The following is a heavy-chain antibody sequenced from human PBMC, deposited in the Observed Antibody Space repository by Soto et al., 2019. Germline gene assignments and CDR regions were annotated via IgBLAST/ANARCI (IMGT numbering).Heavy chain of an antibody. CDR1: GGTFSSYA. CDR2: IIPMFGTA. J-gene: IGHJ6*02. D-gene: IGHD3-16*02. CDR3: ARSGEYDYVWGSYRYYGMDV. Sequence: QVQLVQSGAEVKKPGSSVKVSCKASGGTFSSYAISWVRQAPGQGLEWMGGIIPMFGTANYAQKFQGRVTITADESTSTAYMELSSLRSEDTAVYYCARSGEYDYVWGSYRYYGMDVWGQGTTVTVSS. V-gene: IGHV1-69*12.